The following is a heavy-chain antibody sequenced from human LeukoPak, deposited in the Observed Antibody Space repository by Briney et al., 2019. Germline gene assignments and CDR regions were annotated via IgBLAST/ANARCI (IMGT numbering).Heavy chain of an antibody. CDR2: ITSRSSHI. V-gene: IGHV3-21*01. J-gene: IGHJ6*03. Sequence: PGGSLRLSCEASGFAFNSYTITWVRQAPGKGLESVSSITSRSSHIYIADSVKGRFTISRDNAKNSLFLQMSGLRVEDTAVYYCARVAQGATTENYFYYYMDVWGKGTTVTVSS. CDR1: GFAFNSYT. CDR3: ARVAQGATTENYFYYYMDV. D-gene: IGHD4-11*01.